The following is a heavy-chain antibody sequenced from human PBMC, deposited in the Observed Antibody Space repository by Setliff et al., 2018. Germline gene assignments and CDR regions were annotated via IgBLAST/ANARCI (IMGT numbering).Heavy chain of an antibody. J-gene: IGHJ4*02. V-gene: IGHV1-69*10. CDR3: ARDGNDSSGYIFDY. CDR2: IIPILGIA. Sequence: ASVKVSCKASGGTFSSYAISWVRQAPGQGLEWMGGIIPILGIANYAQKFQGRVTITADESTSTAYMELSSLRSEDTAVYYCARDGNDSSGYIFDYWGQGTLVTVSS. CDR1: GGTFSSYA. D-gene: IGHD3-22*01.